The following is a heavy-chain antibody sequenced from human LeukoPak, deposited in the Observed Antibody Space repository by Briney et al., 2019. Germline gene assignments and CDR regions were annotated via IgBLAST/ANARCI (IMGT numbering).Heavy chain of an antibody. D-gene: IGHD2-15*01. J-gene: IGHJ3*02. CDR3: AREVDGCSGGSCCSGDAFDI. V-gene: IGHV3-48*02. Sequence: GGSLRLSCAASGFTFSSYSMNRVRQAPGKGLEWVSYISSSSSTIYYADSVKGRFTISRDNAKNSLYLQMNSLRDEDTAVYYCAREVDGCSGGSCCSGDAFDIWGQGTMVTVSS. CDR1: GFTFSSYS. CDR2: ISSSSSTI.